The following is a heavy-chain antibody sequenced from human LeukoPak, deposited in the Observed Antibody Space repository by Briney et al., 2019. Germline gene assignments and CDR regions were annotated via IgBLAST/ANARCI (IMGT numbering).Heavy chain of an antibody. Sequence: PGESLRLSCAASGFNFNNYAFNWVRQPPGKGLEWVSSISDGGTTYYADSVKGRFTISRDNAKNSLYLQMNSLRAEDTAFYYCARDDPYSGYDYDYWGRGVLVTVSS. CDR2: ISDGGTT. CDR1: GFNFNNYA. CDR3: ARDDPYSGYDYDY. J-gene: IGHJ4*02. V-gene: IGHV3-20*04. D-gene: IGHD5-12*01.